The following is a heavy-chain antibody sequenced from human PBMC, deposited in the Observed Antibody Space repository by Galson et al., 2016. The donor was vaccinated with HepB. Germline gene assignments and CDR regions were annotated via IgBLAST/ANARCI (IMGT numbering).Heavy chain of an antibody. V-gene: IGHV3-15*01. D-gene: IGHD3-16*02. Sequence: SLRLSCAASGFTFSDAWMSWVRQAPGKGLEWVGRIKTRRFGGTTEYSSPVRGRFTISRDDSTNTLFLQMNSLKTEDTAIYYCATDIDIREAGTLFDYWDQGTLVTVSS. CDR2: IKTRRFGGTT. J-gene: IGHJ4*02. CDR1: GFTFSDAW. CDR3: ATDIDIREAGTLFDY.